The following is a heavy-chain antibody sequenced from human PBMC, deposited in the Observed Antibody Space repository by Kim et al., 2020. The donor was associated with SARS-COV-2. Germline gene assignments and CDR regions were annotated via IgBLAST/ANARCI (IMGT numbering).Heavy chain of an antibody. V-gene: IGHV3-9*01. D-gene: IGHD3-16*01. CDR3: AKEITLGEGLDY. J-gene: IGHJ4*02. Sequence: GCGEPVKGRLTISSENAKDSLYLQMNSLRAEETALYYCAKEITLGEGLDYWGQGTLVTVSS.